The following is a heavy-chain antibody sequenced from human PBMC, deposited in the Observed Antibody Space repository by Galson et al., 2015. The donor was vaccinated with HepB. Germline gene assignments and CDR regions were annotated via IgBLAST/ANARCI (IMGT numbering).Heavy chain of an antibody. CDR3: TRVCWGDFWSGYFLKHYGMDV. CDR1: GFTFGDYA. D-gene: IGHD3-3*01. J-gene: IGHJ6*02. V-gene: IGHV3-49*03. Sequence: SLRLSCAASGFTFGDYAMSWFRQAPGKGLEWVGFIRSKAYGGTTEYAASVKGRFTISRDDSKSIAYLQMNSLKTEDTAVYYCTRVCWGDFWSGYFLKHYGMDVWGQGTTVTVSS. CDR2: IRSKAYGGTT.